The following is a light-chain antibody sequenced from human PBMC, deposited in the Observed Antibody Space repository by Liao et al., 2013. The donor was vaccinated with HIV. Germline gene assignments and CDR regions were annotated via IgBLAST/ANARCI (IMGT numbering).Light chain of an antibody. V-gene: IGLV3-21*02. Sequence: SYELTQPPSMSVSPGQTASITCSGDGLSRHYGCWYQQKPGRAPVLVIYYDSDRPSGIPERFSGSNSGNTATLTISRVEAGDEADYYCQVWDSSSDHPVFGGGTKLTVL. CDR1: GLSRHY. J-gene: IGLJ3*02. CDR3: QVWDSSSDHPV. CDR2: YDS.